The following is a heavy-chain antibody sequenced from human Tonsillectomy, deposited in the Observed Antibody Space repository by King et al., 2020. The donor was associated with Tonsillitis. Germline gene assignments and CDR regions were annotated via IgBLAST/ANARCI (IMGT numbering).Heavy chain of an antibody. CDR3: ARLGGVRDSDYGGGFDY. CDR1: GDSISSSTYY. J-gene: IGHJ4*02. CDR2: IYYSGST. V-gene: IGHV4-39*01. D-gene: IGHD4-17*01. Sequence: QLQESGPGLVKPSETLSLACTVSGDSISSSTYYWGWIRQPPGKGLEGIGRIYYSGSTYYNPSLKSRVTISVDTSKNPISLKLSSVTAADTAVYYCARLGGVRDSDYGGGFDYWGQGTLVTVSS.